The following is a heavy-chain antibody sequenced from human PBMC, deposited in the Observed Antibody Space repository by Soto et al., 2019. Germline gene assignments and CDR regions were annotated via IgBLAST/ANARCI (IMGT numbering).Heavy chain of an antibody. V-gene: IGHV1-8*01. CDR3: ARGSKGGFDFWSGLFLDY. CDR2: MNPNSGNT. J-gene: IGHJ4*02. CDR1: GYTFTNYD. Sequence: GASVKVSCKASGYTFTNYDINWVRQATGQGLEWMGWMNPNSGNTGYAQKFQGRVTMTRNTSISTAYMELSSLRSEDTAVYYCARGSKGGFDFWSGLFLDYWGQGTLVTVSS. D-gene: IGHD3-3*01.